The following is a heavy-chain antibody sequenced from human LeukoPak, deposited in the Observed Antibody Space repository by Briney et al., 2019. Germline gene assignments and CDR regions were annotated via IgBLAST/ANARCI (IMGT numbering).Heavy chain of an antibody. CDR2: INPSGGST. Sequence: ASVKLSCKASGYTFTSYYMHWVRHAPGQGLEWMGIINPSGGSTSYAQKLQGRVTMTRDMSTSTVYMELSSLRSEDTAVYYCARVDPYSSGYYVGDYWGQGTLVTVSS. CDR3: ARVDPYSSGYYVGDY. J-gene: IGHJ4*02. CDR1: GYTFTSYY. D-gene: IGHD3-22*01. V-gene: IGHV1-46*01.